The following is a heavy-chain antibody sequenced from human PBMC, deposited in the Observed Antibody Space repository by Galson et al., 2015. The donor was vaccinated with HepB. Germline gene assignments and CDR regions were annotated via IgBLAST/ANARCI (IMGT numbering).Heavy chain of an antibody. CDR2: ITASGGDT. D-gene: IGHD3-10*01. J-gene: IGHJ4*02. V-gene: IGHV3-23*01. CDR1: GFTFNNYG. CDR3: AKRSASGAYYDS. Sequence: SLRLSCAASGFTFNNYGMAWGRQAPGKGPEWVSTITASGGDTFYAGSVKGRFTTSRDNSKNMFFLQMNSLRAEDSAEYYCAKRSASGAYYDSWGQGTPVTVSS.